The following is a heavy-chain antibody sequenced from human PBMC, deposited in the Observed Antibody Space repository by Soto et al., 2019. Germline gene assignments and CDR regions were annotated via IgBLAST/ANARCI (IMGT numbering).Heavy chain of an antibody. Sequence: QLQLQESGPGLVKPSETLSLTCTVSGGSISSSSYYWGWIRQPPGKGVELIGSIYYSGSTYYNPSLKSRVTLSVDSSKNQFSLKLRSVTAADTAVYYCARVVLWFGGSNWFDPLGQGTLVTVSS. V-gene: IGHV4-39*01. D-gene: IGHD3-10*01. CDR2: IYYSGST. CDR1: GGSISSSSYY. CDR3: ARVVLWFGGSNWFDP. J-gene: IGHJ5*02.